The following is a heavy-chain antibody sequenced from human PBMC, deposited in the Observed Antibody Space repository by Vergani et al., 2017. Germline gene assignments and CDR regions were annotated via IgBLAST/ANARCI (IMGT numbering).Heavy chain of an antibody. CDR3: AGDVGAEWLRSCDAFDI. CDR2: IIPIFGTA. CDR1: GGTFSSYA. Sequence: QVQLVQSGAEVKKPGSSVKVSCKASGGTFSSYAISWVRQAPGQGLEWMGRIIPIFGTANYAQKFQGRVTITADESTSTAYMDLSSLRSEDTAVYYCAGDVGAEWLRSCDAFDIWGQGIMVTVSS. D-gene: IGHD5-12*01. J-gene: IGHJ3*02. V-gene: IGHV1-69*15.